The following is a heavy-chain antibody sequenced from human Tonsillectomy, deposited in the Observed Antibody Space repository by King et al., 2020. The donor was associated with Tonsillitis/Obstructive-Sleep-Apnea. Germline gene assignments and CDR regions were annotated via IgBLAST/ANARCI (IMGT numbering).Heavy chain of an antibody. CDR2: INSYGSST. CDR3: VREGSGTTQRIYYYYSYYMDV. J-gene: IGHJ6*03. D-gene: IGHD1-1*01. V-gene: IGHV3-74*01. CDR1: GFTFSSYW. Sequence: VQLVQSGGGLVQPGGSLRLSCAVSGFTFSSYWMHWVRQAPGKGLVWVSRINSYGSSTSYADSVKGRFTISRANAKNTLYLQMNSLRAEDTAVYYCVREGSGTTQRIYYYYSYYMDVWGKGTTVTVSS.